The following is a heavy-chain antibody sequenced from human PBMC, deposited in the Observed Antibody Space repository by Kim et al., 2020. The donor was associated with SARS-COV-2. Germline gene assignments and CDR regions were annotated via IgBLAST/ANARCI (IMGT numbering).Heavy chain of an antibody. V-gene: IGHV4-39*01. D-gene: IGHD3-3*01. CDR3: ARHGDFGVVIIPYYFDY. J-gene: IGHJ4*02. Sequence: LKSRVTISVDTSKNQFSLKLSSVTAADTAVYYCARHGDFGVVIIPYYFDYWGQGTLVTVSS.